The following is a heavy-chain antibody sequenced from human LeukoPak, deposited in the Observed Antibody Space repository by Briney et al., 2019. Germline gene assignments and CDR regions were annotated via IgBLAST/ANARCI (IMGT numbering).Heavy chain of an antibody. J-gene: IGHJ4*02. Sequence: ASVKVSCKASGYTFTSYYMHWVRQAPGQELEWMGIINPSGGSTSYAQKFQGRVTMTRDTSTSTVYMELSSLRSEDTAVYYCARDGGAAHFDYWGQGTLVTVSS. CDR2: INPSGGST. CDR3: ARDGGAAHFDY. D-gene: IGHD3-16*01. V-gene: IGHV1-46*01. CDR1: GYTFTSYY.